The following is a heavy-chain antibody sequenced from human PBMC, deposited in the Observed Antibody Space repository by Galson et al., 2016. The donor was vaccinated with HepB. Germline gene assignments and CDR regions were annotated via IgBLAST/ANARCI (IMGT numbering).Heavy chain of an antibody. CDR3: ARSQQIVVMSASDAFDI. V-gene: IGHV5-51*01. CDR1: GYTFTNYW. CDR2: IYPGDSDT. Sequence: QSGAEVKKPGESLKISCKGSGYTFTNYWIGWVRQMPGKGLEWMGIIYPGDSDTRYSPSFQGTVTISADKSISTAYLQWSSLRASDTAMYYCARSQQIVVMSASDAFDIWGQGTLVTFSS. J-gene: IGHJ3*02. D-gene: IGHD2-21*01.